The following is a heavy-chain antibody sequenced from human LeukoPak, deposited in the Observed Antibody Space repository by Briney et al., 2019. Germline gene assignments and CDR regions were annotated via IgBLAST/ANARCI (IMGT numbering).Heavy chain of an antibody. Sequence: GGSLRLSCAASGVTFSSYWMSWVRQAPGKGQEWVANIKQDGSEKYYVDSVKGRFTISRDNSKNTLYLQMNSLRTEDTAVYSCANDLRGGSTYWGQGTLVTVSS. J-gene: IGHJ4*02. CDR1: GVTFSSYW. D-gene: IGHD2-15*01. CDR3: ANDLRGGSTY. V-gene: IGHV3-7*01. CDR2: IKQDGSEK.